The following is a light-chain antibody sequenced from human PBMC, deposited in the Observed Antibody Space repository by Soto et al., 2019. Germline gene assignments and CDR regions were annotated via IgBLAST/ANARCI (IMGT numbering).Light chain of an antibody. CDR1: QSISSW. CDR3: QQYNSYSRSWT. J-gene: IGKJ1*01. CDR2: KAS. Sequence: DINMTQSPSTLSASVGDRVTIICRASQSISSWLAWYQQKPGKAPKLLIYKASTLESGVPSRFSGSGSGTEFTLTISSLQPDDFATYYCQQYNSYSRSWTFGQGTKVEIK. V-gene: IGKV1-5*03.